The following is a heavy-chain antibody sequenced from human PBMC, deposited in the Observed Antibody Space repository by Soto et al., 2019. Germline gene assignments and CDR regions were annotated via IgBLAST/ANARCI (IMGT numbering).Heavy chain of an antibody. D-gene: IGHD2-21*02. CDR2: ISWNSGSI. V-gene: IGHV3-9*01. Sequence: EVQLVESGGGLVQPGRSLRLSCAASGFTFDDYAMHWVRQAPGKGLEWVSGISWNSGSIGYADSVKGRFTIPRDNAKNSLDLQMNSLRAEDTALYYCAKAHGGNSVFGEYFQHWGQGTLVTVSS. CDR3: AKAHGGNSVFGEYFQH. J-gene: IGHJ1*01. CDR1: GFTFDDYA.